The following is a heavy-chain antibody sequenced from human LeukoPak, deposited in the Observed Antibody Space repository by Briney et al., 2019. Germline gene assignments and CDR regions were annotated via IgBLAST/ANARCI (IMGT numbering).Heavy chain of an antibody. D-gene: IGHD3-22*01. J-gene: IGHJ6*03. CDR2: IIPIFGTA. V-gene: IGHV1-69*13. Sequence: GASVKVSCKASGGTFSSYAISWVRQAPGQGLEWMGGIIPIFGTANYAQKFQGRVTITADESTSTAYMELSSLRSEDTAVYYCARSGESLYDSSGYYYYYYMDVWGKGTTVTISS. CDR1: GGTFSSYA. CDR3: ARSGESLYDSSGYYYYYYMDV.